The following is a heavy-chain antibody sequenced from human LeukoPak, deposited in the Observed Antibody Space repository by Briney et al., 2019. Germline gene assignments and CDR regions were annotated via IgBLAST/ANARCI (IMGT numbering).Heavy chain of an antibody. D-gene: IGHD3-22*01. CDR2: INPNSGGT. J-gene: IGHJ4*02. V-gene: IGHV1-2*02. CDR1: GYTFTGYY. Sequence: ASAKVSCKASGYTFTGYYMHWVRQAPGQGLEWMGWINPNSGGTNYAQKFQGRVTMTRDTSISTAYMELSRLRSDDTAVYYCARGHDSSGYPPDYWGQGTLVTVSS. CDR3: ARGHDSSGYPPDY.